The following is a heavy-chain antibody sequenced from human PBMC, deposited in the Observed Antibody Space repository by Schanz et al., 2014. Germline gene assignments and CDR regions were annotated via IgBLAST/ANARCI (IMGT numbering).Heavy chain of an antibody. V-gene: IGHV1-18*01. CDR3: ARGIGGYGANNYFDY. CDR1: GYTFTSYG. CDR2: ISVYTGNT. J-gene: IGHJ4*02. D-gene: IGHD5-12*01. Sequence: QDQLLQSGAAVKKPGSSVRVSCKASGYTFTSYGISWVRQAPGQGLEWVGWISVYTGNTKYGQKVQGRVTITRDTSASTAYMELSSLRSEDTAVYSCARGIGGYGANNYFDYWGQGTLVTVSS.